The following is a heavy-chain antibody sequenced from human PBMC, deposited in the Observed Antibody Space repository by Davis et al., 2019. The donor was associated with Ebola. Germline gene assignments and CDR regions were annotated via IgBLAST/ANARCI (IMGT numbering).Heavy chain of an antibody. V-gene: IGHV7-4-1*02. CDR3: VKYYYGLDV. CDR2: INTNTGNP. Sequence: ASVKVSCKASGYTFTRYAMHWVRQAPGQGLAWMGWINTNTGNPTYAQGFTGRFVFSLDTSVNTAYLQISSLQAEDTDMYYSVKYYYGLDVWGTGTTVTVSS. J-gene: IGHJ6*04. CDR1: GYTFTRYA.